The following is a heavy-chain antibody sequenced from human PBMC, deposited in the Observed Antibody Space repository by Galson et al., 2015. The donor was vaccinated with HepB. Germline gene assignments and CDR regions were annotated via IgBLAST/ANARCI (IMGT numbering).Heavy chain of an antibody. V-gene: IGHV1-46*01. J-gene: IGHJ4*02. CDR3: AATVAGMFPPTLLVY. CDR2: INPSGGST. D-gene: IGHD6-19*01. Sequence: SVKVSCKASGYTFTRYYMHWVRQAPGQGLEWMGIINPSGGSTIYAQKFQGRVTMTRDTSTSTVYMELSSLRSEDTAVYYCAATVAGMFPPTLLVYWGQGTLVTVSS. CDR1: GYTFTRYY.